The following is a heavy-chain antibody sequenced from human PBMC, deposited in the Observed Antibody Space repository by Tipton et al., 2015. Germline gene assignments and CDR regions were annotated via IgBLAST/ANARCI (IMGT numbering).Heavy chain of an antibody. CDR3: AKAAVASSYYFDS. CDR2: ISATGATT. Sequence: SLRLSCAASGFTFSSHAIRWVRQAPGKGLEWVSAISATGATTEYGDSVKGRFIVSRDNSKSTVYLEMNSLRAEDTAVYYCAKAAVASSYYFDSWGLGTLVTVSS. D-gene: IGHD5-12*01. V-gene: IGHV3-23*01. CDR1: GFTFSSHA. J-gene: IGHJ4*02.